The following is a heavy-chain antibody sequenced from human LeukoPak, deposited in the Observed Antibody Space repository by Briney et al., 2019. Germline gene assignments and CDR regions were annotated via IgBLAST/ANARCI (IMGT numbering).Heavy chain of an antibody. V-gene: IGHV4-39*07. J-gene: IGHJ5*02. CDR2: IYSSGST. CDR1: SGSISSSSNY. Sequence: SETLSLTCTVSSGSISSSSNYWGWIRQRPGEGLEWIGNIYSSGSTHYRPSLKRRVTISADWSNNQVSLKLSSVTAADTAVYYCARGYTNGVNREVWLDPWGQGTLVTVSS. D-gene: IGHD2-8*01. CDR3: ARGYTNGVNREVWLDP.